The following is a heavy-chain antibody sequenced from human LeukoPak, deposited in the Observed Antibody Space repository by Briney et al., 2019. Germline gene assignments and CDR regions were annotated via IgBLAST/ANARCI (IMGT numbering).Heavy chain of an antibody. CDR2: IIPIFGTA. V-gene: IGHV1-69*05. CDR1: GYTFTNYH. J-gene: IGHJ5*02. CDR3: ARVVGVIVGATSNWFDP. D-gene: IGHD1-26*01. Sequence: SVKVSCKASGYTFTNYHISWVRQAPGQGLEWMGGIIPIFGTANYAQKFQGRVTITTDESTSTAYMELSSLRSEDTAVYYCARVVGVIVGATSNWFDPWGQGTLVTVSS.